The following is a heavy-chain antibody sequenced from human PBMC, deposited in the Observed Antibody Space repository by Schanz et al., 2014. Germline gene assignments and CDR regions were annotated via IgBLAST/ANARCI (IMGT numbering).Heavy chain of an antibody. J-gene: IGHJ4*02. CDR3: AGGTRGGYIEY. CDR2: INSDGRST. D-gene: IGHD3-16*01. CDR1: GFTFNDYW. V-gene: IGHV3-74*01. Sequence: EVQLVESGGGFVQPGGSLRLSCAASGFTFNDYWMHWVRQAPGKGLVWVSRINSDGRSTNYADSVKGRFSISRDNARNTLHLQMDRLRDEETAVYYCAGGTRGGYIEYWGQGTLVIVSS.